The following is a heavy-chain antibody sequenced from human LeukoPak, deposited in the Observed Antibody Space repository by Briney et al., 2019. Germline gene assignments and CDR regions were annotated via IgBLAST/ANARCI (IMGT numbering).Heavy chain of an antibody. CDR2: VYYSGTT. J-gene: IGHJ3*02. V-gene: IGHV4-39*07. CDR3: ARGPYSYDSSGAFDI. D-gene: IGHD3-22*01. Sequence: ASETLSLTCTVSGDSISSSPYYRGWIRQPPGKGLEWIGNVYYSGTTYYNPSLKSRVTISVDTSKNQFSLKLSSVTAADTAVYFCARGPYSYDSSGAFDIWGQGTMVTVSS. CDR1: GDSISSSPYY.